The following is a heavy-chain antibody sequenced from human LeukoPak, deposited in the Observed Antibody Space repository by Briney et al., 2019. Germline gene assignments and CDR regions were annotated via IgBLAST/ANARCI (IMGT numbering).Heavy chain of an antibody. Sequence: GGSLRLSCAASGFTFSGYSMNWVRQAPGKGLEWVSFIISGSSTIYYADSVKGRFTISRDNAENSLYLQMNSLRVEDTAVYYCARDMVLDTYLDYWGQGTLVTVSS. D-gene: IGHD3-10*01. J-gene: IGHJ4*02. V-gene: IGHV3-48*04. CDR1: GFTFSGYS. CDR2: IISGSSTI. CDR3: ARDMVLDTYLDY.